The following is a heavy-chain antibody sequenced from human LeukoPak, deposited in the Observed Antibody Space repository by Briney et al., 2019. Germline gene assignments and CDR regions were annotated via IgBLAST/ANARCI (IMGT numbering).Heavy chain of an antibody. D-gene: IGHD3-10*01. CDR3: AKSRGSGLFDY. CDR1: VFTFSSYA. J-gene: IGHJ4*02. Sequence: GGSLRLSCAASVFTFSSYAMSWVRQAPGQGLEWVSGISGSGGSTYYADSVKGRFTISRDNSKNTLYLQMNSLRAEDTAVYYCAKSRGSGLFDYWGQGTLVTVAS. V-gene: IGHV3-23*01. CDR2: ISGSGGST.